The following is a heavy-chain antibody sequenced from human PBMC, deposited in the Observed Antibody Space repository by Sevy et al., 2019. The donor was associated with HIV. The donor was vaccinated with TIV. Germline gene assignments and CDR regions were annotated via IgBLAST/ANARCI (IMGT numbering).Heavy chain of an antibody. D-gene: IGHD6-19*01. CDR1: GFTFTSYT. CDR2: ISSDSTT. V-gene: IGHV3-48*02. J-gene: IGHJ4*02. CDR3: AIAGAVAATRQFDY. Sequence: GGSLRLSCAASGFTFTSYTMNWVRQAPGKGLEWVSYISSDSTTYYADSVKGRFTISRDNAKNSLYLQMNSLRDEDTAVYHCAIAGAVAATRQFDYWGQGTLVTVSS.